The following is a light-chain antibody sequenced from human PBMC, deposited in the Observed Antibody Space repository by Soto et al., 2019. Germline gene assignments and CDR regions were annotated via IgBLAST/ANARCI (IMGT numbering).Light chain of an antibody. Sequence: QSVLTQPASVSGSPGQSITISCTGTSSDVGSYNLVSWYQQHPGKAPKLMIYEGSKRPSGVSNRFSGSKSGNTASLTISGLQAEDDADYYCCSYAGSSTGVFGGGTKVTVL. V-gene: IGLV2-23*01. CDR3: CSYAGSSTGV. CDR2: EGS. CDR1: SSDVGSYNL. J-gene: IGLJ2*01.